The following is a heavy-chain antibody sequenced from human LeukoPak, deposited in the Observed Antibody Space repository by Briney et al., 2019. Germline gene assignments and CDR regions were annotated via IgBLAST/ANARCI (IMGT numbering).Heavy chain of an antibody. CDR1: GGSFSTFG. Sequence: SVKVSCKASGGSFSTFGTSWVRQAPGQGLEWMGGIIPIIGAPKFAQKFQGRVTITTDESTTTVYMELSSLRLEDTAVYYCVRDLMVRGARGYWGQGTLVTVSS. D-gene: IGHD3-10*01. CDR2: IIPIIGAP. J-gene: IGHJ4*02. CDR3: VRDLMVRGARGY. V-gene: IGHV1-69*05.